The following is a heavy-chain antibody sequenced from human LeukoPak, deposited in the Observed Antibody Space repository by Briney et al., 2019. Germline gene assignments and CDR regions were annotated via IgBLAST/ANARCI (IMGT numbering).Heavy chain of an antibody. D-gene: IGHD3-10*01. Sequence: GVSLRLSCVASGYTFSSYAMSWVRQAPGKGLEWVSGISGSGSSTYYADSVKGRFTISRDSSKNTLYLQMNSLRAEDTAVYYCAKDDGFGMMGLDYWGRGTLVTVSS. CDR3: AKDDGFGMMGLDY. J-gene: IGHJ4*02. CDR1: GYTFSSYA. V-gene: IGHV3-23*01. CDR2: ISGSGSST.